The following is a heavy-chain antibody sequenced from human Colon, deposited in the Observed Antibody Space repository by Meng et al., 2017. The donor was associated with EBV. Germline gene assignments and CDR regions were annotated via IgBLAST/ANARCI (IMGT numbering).Heavy chain of an antibody. J-gene: IGHJ4*02. V-gene: IGHV4-39*06. Sequence: RRQRRGSGPGLVRPSETRSLTCSVSGDSISGSGDSWGWVRQPPGKGLEWIGNIYYTGSTYYNPSLKSRVTISVDTSKNQFSLKVTSMTAADTAVYYCARDGPLLWGPGTLVTVSS. CDR3: ARDGPLL. CDR1: GDSISGSGDS. CDR2: IYYTGST.